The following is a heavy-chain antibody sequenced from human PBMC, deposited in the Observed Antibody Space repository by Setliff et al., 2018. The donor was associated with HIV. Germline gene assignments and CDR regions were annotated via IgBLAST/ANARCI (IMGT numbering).Heavy chain of an antibody. CDR2: INHSGST. CDR1: GGSITSFY. CDR3: ATQIAYYDSNGYYYSAMDV. J-gene: IGHJ6*02. Sequence: SETLSLTCTVSGGSITSFYWNWIRQPAGRGLEWIGEINHSGSTNYNPSLKSRVTISVDTSKNQFSLKLSSVTAADTAVYYCATQIAYYDSNGYYYSAMDVWGQGTTVTVSS. D-gene: IGHD3-22*01. V-gene: IGHV4-34*09.